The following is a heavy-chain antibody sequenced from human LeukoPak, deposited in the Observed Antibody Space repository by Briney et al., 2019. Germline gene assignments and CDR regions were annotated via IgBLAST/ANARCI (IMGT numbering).Heavy chain of an antibody. J-gene: IGHJ4*02. D-gene: IGHD3-10*01. V-gene: IGHV3-7*01. CDR2: INQDGSQT. Sequence: PGGSLRLSCAVSGFMFSSYWMSWVRQAPGKGLEWVANINQDGSQTYYVDSVTGRFTISRDNAKNSLDLQMNSLRVDDTAVYYCAKVLLWFGELLSAIDYWGQGTLVTVSS. CDR3: AKVLLWFGELLSAIDY. CDR1: GFMFSSYW.